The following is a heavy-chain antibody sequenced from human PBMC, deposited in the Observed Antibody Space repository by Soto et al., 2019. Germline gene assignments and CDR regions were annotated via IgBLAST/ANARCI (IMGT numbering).Heavy chain of an antibody. Sequence: SQTLSLTCAISGDSVSSDITSWNWIRQSPSRGLEWLGRTYYRSKWFHDYAASVKSRITINPDTSKNQFSLELNSMTPEDTAVYYCARGTALAVWGQGTVVT. CDR2: TYYRSKWFH. D-gene: IGHD3-10*01. CDR1: GDSVSSDITS. CDR3: ARGTALAV. J-gene: IGHJ3*01. V-gene: IGHV6-1*01.